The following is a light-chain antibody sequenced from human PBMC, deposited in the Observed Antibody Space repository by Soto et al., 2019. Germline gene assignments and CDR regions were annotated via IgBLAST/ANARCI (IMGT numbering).Light chain of an antibody. J-gene: IGKJ4*01. V-gene: IGKV3-11*01. CDR3: QQRRSWPPLT. Sequence: EIVLTQSPATLSLSPGERATLSCRASENVDIYLAWSQQKPGQAPRLLIYDGSNRATGIPARFSGSGSGTDFTLTISSLEPEDFAIYYCQQRRSWPPLTFGGGTRVEIK. CDR2: DGS. CDR1: ENVDIY.